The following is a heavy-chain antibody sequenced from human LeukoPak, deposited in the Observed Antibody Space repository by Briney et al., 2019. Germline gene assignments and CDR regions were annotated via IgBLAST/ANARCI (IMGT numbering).Heavy chain of an antibody. Sequence: SETLSLTCTVSGGSITDYYLNWIRRPAGKGLEWIGRIYTSGSTNYNPSLKSRVTMTIDTSKNQFSLTLFFVTAADTAVYFCAIEKRDCSGGGCYSPFDHWGQGTLVTVS. D-gene: IGHD2-15*01. CDR2: IYTSGST. CDR3: AIEKRDCSGGGCYSPFDH. CDR1: GGSITDYY. J-gene: IGHJ4*02. V-gene: IGHV4-4*07.